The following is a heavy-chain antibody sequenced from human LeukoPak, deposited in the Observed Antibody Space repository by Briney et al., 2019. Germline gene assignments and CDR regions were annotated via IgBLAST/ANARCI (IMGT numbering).Heavy chain of an antibody. D-gene: IGHD6-13*01. V-gene: IGHV4-31*03. J-gene: IGHJ4*02. Sequence: SQTLSLTCTVSGGSISSGGYYWSWIRQHPGKGLEWIGYIYYSGSNYYNPSLKSRVTISVDTSKNQFSLKLSSVTAADTAVYFCARVPAFAAEIQYYFDYWGQGTLVTVSS. CDR1: GGSISSGGYY. CDR2: IYYSGSN. CDR3: ARVPAFAAEIQYYFDY.